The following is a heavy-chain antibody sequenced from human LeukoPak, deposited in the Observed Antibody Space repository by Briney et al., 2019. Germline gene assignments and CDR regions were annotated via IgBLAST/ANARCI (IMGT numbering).Heavy chain of an antibody. D-gene: IGHD5-18*01. V-gene: IGHV3-48*03. J-gene: IGHJ3*02. CDR1: GFTFSSYE. Sequence: GGSLRLSCAASGFTFSSYEMNWVRQAPGKGLEWVSYISSSGGTISHADSVKGRFTISRDNAKNSLYLQMNSLRAEDTAVYYCARHTYELNAFDIWGQGTMVTVSS. CDR3: ARHTYELNAFDI. CDR2: ISSSGGTI.